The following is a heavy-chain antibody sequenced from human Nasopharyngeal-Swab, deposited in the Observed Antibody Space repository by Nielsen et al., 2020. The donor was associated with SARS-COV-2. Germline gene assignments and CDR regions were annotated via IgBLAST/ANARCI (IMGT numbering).Heavy chain of an antibody. V-gene: IGHV3-7*01. CDR2: IKQDGSEK. CDR1: GFTFSSYW. CDR3: ARDGGRGPYIVVVPAVDAFDI. J-gene: IGHJ3*02. Sequence: GESLKISCAASGFTFSSYWMSWVRQAPGKGLEWVANIKQDGSEKYYVDSVKGRFTISRDNAKNSLYLQMTSLRAEDTAVYYCARDGGRGPYIVVVPAVDAFDIWGQGTMVTVSS. D-gene: IGHD2-2*01.